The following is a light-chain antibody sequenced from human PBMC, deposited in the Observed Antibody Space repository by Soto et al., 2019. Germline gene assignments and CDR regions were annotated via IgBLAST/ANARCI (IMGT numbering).Light chain of an antibody. Sequence: IVLTQSPGTLSLSPGERATLSCRASQSVSSTYLAWYQQKPGQAPRLLIYGASTRATGIPARFSGSGSGTEFTLTISSLQSEDFAVYYCKQYHTSPLTFGGGTKVDIK. CDR3: KQYHTSPLT. J-gene: IGKJ4*01. CDR1: QSVSSTY. CDR2: GAS. V-gene: IGKV3-20*01.